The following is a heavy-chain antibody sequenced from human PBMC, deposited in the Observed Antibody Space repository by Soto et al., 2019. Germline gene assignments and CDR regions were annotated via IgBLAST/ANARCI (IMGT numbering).Heavy chain of an antibody. CDR1: GGSFSGYY. J-gene: IGHJ4*02. V-gene: IGHV4-34*01. D-gene: IGHD5-12*01. CDR2: INHSGST. Sequence: SETLSLTCAVYGGSFSGYYWSWIRQPPGKGLEWIGEINHSGSTNYNPSLKSRVTISVDTSKNQFSLKLSSVTAADTAVYYCAVEMATMIDYWGQGNLVTVSS. CDR3: AVEMATMIDY.